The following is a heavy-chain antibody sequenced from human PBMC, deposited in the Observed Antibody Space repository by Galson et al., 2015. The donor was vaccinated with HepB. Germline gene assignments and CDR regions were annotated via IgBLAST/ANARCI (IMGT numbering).Heavy chain of an antibody. CDR2: IIPIFGTA. V-gene: IGHV1-69*13. CDR3: ATTWDFWSGSYYYYYMDV. Sequence: SVKVSCKASGGTFSSYAISWVRQAPGQGLEWMGGIIPIFGTANYAQKFQGRVTITADESTSTAYMELSSLRSEDTAVYYCATTWDFWSGSYYYYYMDVWGKGTTVTVSS. J-gene: IGHJ6*03. CDR1: GGTFSSYA. D-gene: IGHD3-3*01.